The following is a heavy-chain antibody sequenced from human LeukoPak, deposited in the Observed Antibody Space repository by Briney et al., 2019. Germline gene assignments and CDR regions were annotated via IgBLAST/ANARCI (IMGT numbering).Heavy chain of an antibody. CDR3: AKDLLNMYSSLLPGYFDY. CDR2: ISWNSGSI. Sequence: GRSLRLSCAASGFTFDDYAMHWVRQAPGKGLEWVSGISWNSGSIGYADSVKGRFTISRDNAKNSLYLQMNSLRAEDTALYYCAKDLLNMYSSLLPGYFDYWGQGTLVTVSS. J-gene: IGHJ4*02. CDR1: GFTFDDYA. D-gene: IGHD6-6*01. V-gene: IGHV3-9*01.